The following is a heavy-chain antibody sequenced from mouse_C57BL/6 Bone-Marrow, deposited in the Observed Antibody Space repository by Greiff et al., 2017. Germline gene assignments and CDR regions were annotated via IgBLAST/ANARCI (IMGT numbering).Heavy chain of an antibody. Sequence: QVQLQQPGAELVKPGASVKLSCKASGYTFTSYWMHWVKQRPGQGLEWIGMIHPNSGSTNYNEKFKSKATLTVDKSSSTAYMQLSSLTSEDSAVYCCARWEITALYYYAMDYWGQGTSVTVSS. J-gene: IGHJ4*01. CDR3: ARWEITALYYYAMDY. V-gene: IGHV1-64*01. D-gene: IGHD2-4*01. CDR1: GYTFTSYW. CDR2: IHPNSGST.